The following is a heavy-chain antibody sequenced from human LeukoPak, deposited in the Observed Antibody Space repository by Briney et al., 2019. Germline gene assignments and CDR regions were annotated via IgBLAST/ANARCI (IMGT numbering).Heavy chain of an antibody. D-gene: IGHD5-12*01. J-gene: IGHJ4*02. Sequence: GGCVRLSCAASGFTFSSYSMNCVRHAPGKGREGGSFISSSSSYIYYADSVTGPFTISRDNAKNSMYLQMNRLRAEDTAVYYCARCVMGDTGYDLDYWGQGTLVTVSS. CDR1: GFTFSSYS. CDR3: ARCVMGDTGYDLDY. V-gene: IGHV3-21*01. CDR2: ISSSSSYI.